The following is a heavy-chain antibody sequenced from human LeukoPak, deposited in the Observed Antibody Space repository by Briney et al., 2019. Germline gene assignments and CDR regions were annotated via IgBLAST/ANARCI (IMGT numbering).Heavy chain of an antibody. D-gene: IGHD6-13*01. CDR3: ARDNRYSIFNWFDP. CDR2: ISSSGSTI. CDR1: GFTFSSYE. V-gene: IGHV3-48*03. J-gene: IGHJ5*02. Sequence: GGSLRLSCAASGFTFSSYEMNWVRQAPGKGLEWVSYISSSGSTIYYADSVKGRFTISRDNAKNSLYLQMNSLRAEDTAVYYCARDNRYSIFNWFDPWGQGTRVTVSS.